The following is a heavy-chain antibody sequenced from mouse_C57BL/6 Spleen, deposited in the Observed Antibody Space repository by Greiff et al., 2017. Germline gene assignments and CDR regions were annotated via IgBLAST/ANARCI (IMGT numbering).Heavy chain of an antibody. J-gene: IGHJ3*01. D-gene: IGHD1-1*01. CDR3: ARRGYYGCSYDWFAY. CDR1: GYTFTSYW. CDR2: IDPSDSET. V-gene: IGHV1-52*01. Sequence: VQLQQPGAELVRPGSSVKLSCKASGYTFTSYWMHWVKQRPIQGLEWLGNIDPSDSETHYNQKFKDKATLTVDKSSSTAVMQLSSQTSDDSAVYYCARRGYYGCSYDWFAYWGQGTLVTVSA.